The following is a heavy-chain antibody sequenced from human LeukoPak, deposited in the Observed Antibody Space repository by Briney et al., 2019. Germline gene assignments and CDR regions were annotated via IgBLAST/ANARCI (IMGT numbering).Heavy chain of an antibody. CDR2: INPNSGGT. V-gene: IGHV1-2*04. J-gene: IGHJ3*02. Sequence: GASVTVSCTASGYTFTGYYMHWVRQAPGQGLEWMGWINPNSGGTNYAQKFQGWVTMTRDTSISTAYMELSRLRSDDTAVYYCASRSQTGAFDIWGQGTLVTVSS. CDR3: ASRSQTGAFDI. CDR1: GYTFTGYY. D-gene: IGHD2-15*01.